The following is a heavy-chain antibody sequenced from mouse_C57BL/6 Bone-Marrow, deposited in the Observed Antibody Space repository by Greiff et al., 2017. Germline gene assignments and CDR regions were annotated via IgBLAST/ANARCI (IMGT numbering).Heavy chain of an antibody. D-gene: IGHD1-1*01. Sequence: VQLQQSGAELVRPGASVKLSCTASGFNIKDDYMHWVKQRPEQGLEWIGWIDPENGDTEYASKFQGKATITADTSSNTAYLQLSSLTSEDTAVDYRTTWNYGSSSGYWGQGTTLTVSS. V-gene: IGHV14-4*01. J-gene: IGHJ2*01. CDR2: IDPENGDT. CDR3: TTWNYGSSSGY. CDR1: GFNIKDDY.